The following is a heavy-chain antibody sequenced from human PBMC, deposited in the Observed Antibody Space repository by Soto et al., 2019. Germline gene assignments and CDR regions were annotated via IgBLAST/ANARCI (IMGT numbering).Heavy chain of an antibody. CDR2: ISHDGSYK. CDR3: AKGLLAIVGTTLPRDAFNI. D-gene: IGHD1-26*01. V-gene: IGHV3-30*18. CDR1: GFSFTTYV. Sequence: PGGSLRLSCAASGFSFTTYVMHWVRQAPGKGLEWVAVISHDGSYKYYGDAVKGRFTISRDTSKNAVYLAMNSLRPEDTAVYYCAKGLLAIVGTTLPRDAFNIWGQGTMVTVSS. J-gene: IGHJ3*02.